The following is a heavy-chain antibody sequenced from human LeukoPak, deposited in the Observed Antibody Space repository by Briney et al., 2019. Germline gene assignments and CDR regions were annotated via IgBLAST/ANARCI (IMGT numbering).Heavy chain of an antibody. D-gene: IGHD3-16*01. V-gene: IGHV4-30-4*08. CDR2: IYYSGST. Sequence: SQTLSLTCTVSGGSISSGDYYWSWIRQPPGKGLEWIGYIYYSGSTYYTPSLKSRVTISVDTSKNQFSLKLSSVTAAVTAVYYCARVMKRYFDYWGRGTLVTVSS. J-gene: IGHJ4*02. CDR3: ARVMKRYFDY. CDR1: GGSISSGDYY.